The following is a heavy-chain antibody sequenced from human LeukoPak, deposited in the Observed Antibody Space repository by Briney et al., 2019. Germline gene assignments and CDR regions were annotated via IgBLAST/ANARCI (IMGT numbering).Heavy chain of an antibody. V-gene: IGHV4-31*03. CDR3: ARVTTSTSCYAD. J-gene: IGHJ4*02. D-gene: IGHD2-2*01. CDR2: IYYSGST. Sequence: PSETLSLTCTVSGGSISSGGHYWSWIRQHPGKGLEWIGYIYYSGSTYYNPSLKSRVTISVDTSKNQFSLKLSSVTAADTAVYYCARVTTSTSCYADWGQGTLVTVSS. CDR1: GGSISSGGHY.